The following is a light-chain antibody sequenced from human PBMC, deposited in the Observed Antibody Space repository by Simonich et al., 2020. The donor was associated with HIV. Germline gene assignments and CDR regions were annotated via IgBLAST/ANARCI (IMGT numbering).Light chain of an antibody. CDR3: QQYGSSPLT. CDR2: TSS. J-gene: IGKJ4*01. Sequence: EIVMTQSPATLSVSPGARATLSCRAIQSVSSNLAWYQQKPGQAPRLLIYTSSYRTTGIPDRFSGSGSGTDFTLTISRLEPEDFAVYYCQQYGSSPLTFGGGTKVEIK. V-gene: IGKV3-20*01. CDR1: QSVSSN.